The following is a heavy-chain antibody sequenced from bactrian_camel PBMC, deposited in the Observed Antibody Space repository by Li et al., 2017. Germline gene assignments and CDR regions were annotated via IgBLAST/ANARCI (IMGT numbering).Heavy chain of an antibody. V-gene: IGHV3S6*01. J-gene: IGHJ4*01. CDR3: ASDPCSTFRGLGQDEYDY. Sequence: HVQLVESGGGSVQAGGSLRLSCVASGYTSSHRCMAWFRQAPGKEREAVAGIYEDAYYVDSVKGRFTISQDKAKHMLYLQMDSLKTEDTAMYYCASDPCSTFRGLGQDEYDYWGQGTQVTVS. D-gene: IGHD1*01. CDR1: GYTSSHRC. CDR2: IYEDA.